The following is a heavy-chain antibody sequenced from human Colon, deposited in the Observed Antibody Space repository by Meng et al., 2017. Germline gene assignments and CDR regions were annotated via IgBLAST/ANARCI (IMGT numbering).Heavy chain of an antibody. D-gene: IGHD3-10*01. CDR1: GYNFNAYY. CDR3: ARVIRGVIIASLGY. V-gene: IGHV1-2*05. Sequence: ASVKVSCKASGYNFNAYYLHWVRQAPGQGREWLGGINPKTGGTIYAQKFQGRVTVTTDMSTDTAYMELRGLRSDDTVVYYCARVIRGVIIASLGYWGQGTLVTVSS. CDR2: INPKTGGT. J-gene: IGHJ4*02.